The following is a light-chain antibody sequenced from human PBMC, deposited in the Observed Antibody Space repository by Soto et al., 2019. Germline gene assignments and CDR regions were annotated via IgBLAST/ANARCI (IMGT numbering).Light chain of an antibody. CDR2: DVS. Sequence: QSALTQPRSVSGSPGQSVTISCTGTSSDVGGYNYVSWYQQHPGKAAKLMIYDVSKRPSGVPDRFSGSKSGNTASLTISGLQADDEADYYCCSYAGSYTFVFGGGTKLTVL. CDR1: SSDVGGYNY. CDR3: CSYAGSYTFV. V-gene: IGLV2-11*01. J-gene: IGLJ2*01.